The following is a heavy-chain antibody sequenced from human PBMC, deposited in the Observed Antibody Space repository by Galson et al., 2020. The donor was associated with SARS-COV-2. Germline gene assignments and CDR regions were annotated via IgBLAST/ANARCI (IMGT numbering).Heavy chain of an antibody. Sequence: ETSETLSLTCTVSGGSISNNYWSWIRQSPGKGLEWIGFIYHIGSTNSNPSLKSRVTLSVDTSKNQLYLKLRSVTAAATAIYYSARHGKNYGLIFEGYRELWGRGTQVTVSS. V-gene: IGHV4-59*08. CDR3: ARHGKNYGLIFEGYREL. J-gene: IGHJ2*01. CDR2: IYHIGST. D-gene: IGHD3-10*01. CDR1: GGSISNNY.